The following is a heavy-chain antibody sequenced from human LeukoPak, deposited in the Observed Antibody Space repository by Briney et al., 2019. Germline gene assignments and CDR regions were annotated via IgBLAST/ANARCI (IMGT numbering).Heavy chain of an antibody. CDR1: GGTFSSYA. CDR3: ARDTWSQDTVVIVVTTPFDY. V-gene: IGHV1-69*13. D-gene: IGHD2-15*01. J-gene: IGHJ4*02. Sequence: ASVKVSCKASGGTFSSYAISWVRQAPGQGLEWMGGIIPIFGTANYAQKFQGRVAITADESTSTAYMELRSLRSDDTAVYYCARDTWSQDTVVIVVTTPFDYWGQGTLVTVSS. CDR2: IIPIFGTA.